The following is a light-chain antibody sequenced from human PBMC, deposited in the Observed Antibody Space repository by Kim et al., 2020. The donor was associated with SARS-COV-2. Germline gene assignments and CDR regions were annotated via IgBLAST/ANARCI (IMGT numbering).Light chain of an antibody. J-gene: IGKJ2*01. CDR2: QAS. V-gene: IGKV1-5*03. CDR1: QNIGSY. Sequence: ASVGDRVTISSRASQNIGSYLAWYQHKPGKAPTLLVYQASSLESGVPSRFSGSGSETEFILTINSLQPDDFATYYCQHYNSYPYTFGQGTKLEI. CDR3: QHYNSYPYT.